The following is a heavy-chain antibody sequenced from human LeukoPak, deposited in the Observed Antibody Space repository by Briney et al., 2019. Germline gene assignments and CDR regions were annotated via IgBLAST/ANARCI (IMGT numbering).Heavy chain of an antibody. CDR3: AKDLTWNHLVPEYFQN. CDR2: ISGSGAST. D-gene: IGHD6-13*01. V-gene: IGHV3-23*01. CDR1: GFTFSSYS. Sequence: GGSLRLSCASSGFTFSSYSMSWIRQAPGKGLEWVSSISGSGASTYYADSVKGRFTISRDNSKNTLHLQLSSLRAEDTAVYFCAKDLTWNHLVPEYFQNWGQGTLVTVSS. J-gene: IGHJ1*01.